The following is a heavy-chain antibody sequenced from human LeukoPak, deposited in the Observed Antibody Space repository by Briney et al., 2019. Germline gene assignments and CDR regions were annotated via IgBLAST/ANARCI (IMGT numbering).Heavy chain of an antibody. D-gene: IGHD6-19*01. Sequence: GGSLTLSCAASGFTFSSYSMNWVRQAPGKGLEWVSSISSSSSYIYYADSVKGRFTISRDNAKNSLYLQMNSLRAEDTAVYYCARARDSGRLLLVYWGQGALVTVSS. V-gene: IGHV3-21*01. J-gene: IGHJ4*02. CDR3: ARARDSGRLLLVY. CDR2: ISSSSSYI. CDR1: GFTFSSYS.